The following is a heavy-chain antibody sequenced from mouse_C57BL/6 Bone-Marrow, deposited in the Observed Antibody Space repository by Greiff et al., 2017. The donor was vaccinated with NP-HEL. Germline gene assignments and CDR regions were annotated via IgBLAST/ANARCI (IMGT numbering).Heavy chain of an antibody. CDR2: ISDGGSYT. CDR3: ARVFFRYFDV. J-gene: IGHJ1*03. CDR1: GFTFSSYA. V-gene: IGHV5-4*03. Sequence: EVKLMESGGGLVKPGGSLKLSCAASGFTFSSYAMSWVRQTPEKRLEWVATISDGGSYTYYPDNVKGRFTISRDNAKNNLYLQMSHLKSEDTAMYYCARVFFRYFDVWGTGTTVTVSS.